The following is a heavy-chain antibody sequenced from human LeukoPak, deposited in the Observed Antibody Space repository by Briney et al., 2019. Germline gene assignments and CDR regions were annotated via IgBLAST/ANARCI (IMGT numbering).Heavy chain of an antibody. D-gene: IGHD5-24*01. J-gene: IGHJ4*02. CDR2: ISYDGSNK. CDR3: ARARLGYNRGPFDY. CDR1: GFIFSSYA. Sequence: PGGSLRLSCAASGFIFSSYAMHWVRQAPGKGREWVAFISYDGSNKHYAEPVQGRFTISRDNSKNTLYLQMNSLRPEDTAVYYCARARLGYNRGPFDYWGQGILVTVSS. V-gene: IGHV3-30-3*01.